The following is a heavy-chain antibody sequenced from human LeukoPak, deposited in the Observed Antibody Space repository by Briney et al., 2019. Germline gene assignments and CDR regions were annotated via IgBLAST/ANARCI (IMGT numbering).Heavy chain of an antibody. J-gene: IGHJ5*02. Sequence: PSETLSLTCTVSGGSISSSNHYWGWIRQPPGKGLEWIGSIYHSGSTYYNPSLKSRLTISVDTSKNQFSLKLTSVTAADTAVYYCARGADDGRWQQHRLNWFDPWGQGTLVTVSS. CDR1: GGSISSSNHY. D-gene: IGHD5-24*01. CDR2: IYHSGST. V-gene: IGHV4-39*01. CDR3: ARGADDGRWQQHRLNWFDP.